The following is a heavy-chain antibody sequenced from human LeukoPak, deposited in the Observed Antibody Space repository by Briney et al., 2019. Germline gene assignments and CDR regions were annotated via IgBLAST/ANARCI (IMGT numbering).Heavy chain of an antibody. D-gene: IGHD2-21*02. CDR2: ISGSGGRT. V-gene: IGHV3-23*01. Sequence: GGSLRLSCAASGFTFSSYAMSWVRQVPGKGLEWVSSISGSGGRTYYADSVKGRFTISRDDSRNTLYLQMNSLRPEDTAVYYCARDRLNRAYCGDDCYSAAFDYWGQGTLVTVSS. CDR3: ARDRLNRAYCGDDCYSAAFDY. CDR1: GFTFSSYA. J-gene: IGHJ4*02.